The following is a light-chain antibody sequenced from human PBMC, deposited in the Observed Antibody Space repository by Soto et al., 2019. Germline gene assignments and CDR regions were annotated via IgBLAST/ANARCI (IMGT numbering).Light chain of an antibody. CDR3: QQYGSSPGLT. J-gene: IGKJ4*01. Sequence: EIVLMQSPGALSLSTGERATLSCRASQSVSSSYLAWYQQKPGQAPRLLIYGASSRATGIPDRFSGSGSGTDFTLTISRLEPEDFAVYYCQQYGSSPGLTFGGGTKVDIK. V-gene: IGKV3-20*01. CDR1: QSVSSSY. CDR2: GAS.